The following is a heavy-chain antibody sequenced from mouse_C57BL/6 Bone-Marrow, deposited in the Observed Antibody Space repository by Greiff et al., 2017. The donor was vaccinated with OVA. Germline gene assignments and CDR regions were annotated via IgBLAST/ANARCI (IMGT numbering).Heavy chain of an antibody. D-gene: IGHD3-2*02. CDR1: GYTFTSYT. Sequence: QVQLKQSGAELARPGASVKMSCKASGYTFTSYTMHWVKQRPGQGLEWIGYINPIIFSTQYNHNFNDKATLTADKSSSTAYMQLSSLTSEDSAVYYCARGGQLRRSWFDYWGQGTLVTVSA. CDR2: INPIIFST. V-gene: IGHV1-4*01. CDR3: ARGGQLRRSWFDY. J-gene: IGHJ3*01.